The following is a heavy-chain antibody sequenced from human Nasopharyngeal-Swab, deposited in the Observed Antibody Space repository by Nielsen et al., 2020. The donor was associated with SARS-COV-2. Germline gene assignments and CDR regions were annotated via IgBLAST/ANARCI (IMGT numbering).Heavy chain of an antibody. D-gene: IGHD4-11*01. J-gene: IGHJ6*02. CDR2: INSDGSST. Sequence: GESLKIFCAASGFTFSSYWMHWVRQAPGKGLVWVSRINSDGSSTSYADSVKGRFTISRDNAKNTLYLQMNSLRAEDTAVYYCAREFSKDYSNYYYGMDVWGQGTTVTVSS. CDR3: AREFSKDYSNYYYGMDV. CDR1: GFTFSSYW. V-gene: IGHV3-74*01.